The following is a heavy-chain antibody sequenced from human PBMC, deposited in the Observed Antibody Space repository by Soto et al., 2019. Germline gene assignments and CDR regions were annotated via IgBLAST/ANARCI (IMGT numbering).Heavy chain of an antibody. Sequence: ASVKVSCKASGYTFTSYGISWVRQAPGQGLEWMGRISAYNGNTNYAQKLQGIVTMTTGTSTSTAYMELRSLSSDDTAVYYCARVVGALGHWFDPWGQGTLVTVSS. CDR3: ARVVGALGHWFDP. CDR1: GYTFTSYG. D-gene: IGHD1-26*01. CDR2: ISAYNGNT. J-gene: IGHJ5*02. V-gene: IGHV1-18*01.